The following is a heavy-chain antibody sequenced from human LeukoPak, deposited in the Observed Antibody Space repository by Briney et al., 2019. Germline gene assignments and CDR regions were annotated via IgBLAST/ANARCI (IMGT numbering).Heavy chain of an antibody. CDR1: GFTFSSYG. V-gene: IGHV3-33*01. Sequence: GRSLRLSCAASGFTFSSYGMHWVRQAPGKGLEWVAVIWYDGSNKYYADSVKGRFTISRDNSKNTLYLQMNSLRAEDTAVCYCARVGVATIDPEDYYYYYGMDVWGKGTTVTVSS. CDR2: IWYDGSNK. J-gene: IGHJ6*04. D-gene: IGHD5-12*01. CDR3: ARVGVATIDPEDYYYYYGMDV.